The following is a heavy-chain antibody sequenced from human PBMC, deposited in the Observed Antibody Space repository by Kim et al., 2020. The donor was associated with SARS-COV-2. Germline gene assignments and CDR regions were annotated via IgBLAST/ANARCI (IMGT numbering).Heavy chain of an antibody. CDR1: GGSISSGGYY. CDR2: IYYSGST. D-gene: IGHD3-10*01. V-gene: IGHV4-31*03. J-gene: IGHJ4*02. CDR3: ARGSITMVQGVIPLIPV. Sequence: SETLSLTCTVSGGSISSGGYYWSWIRQHPGKGLEWIGYIYYSGSTYYNPSLKSRVTISVDTSKNQFSLKLSSVTAADTAVYYCARGSITMVQGVIPLIPVWGQGTLVTVSS.